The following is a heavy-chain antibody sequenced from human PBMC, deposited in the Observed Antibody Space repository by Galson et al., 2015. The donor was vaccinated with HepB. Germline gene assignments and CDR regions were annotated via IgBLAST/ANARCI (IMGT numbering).Heavy chain of an antibody. D-gene: IGHD3-10*01. V-gene: IGHV4-39*01. CDR3: ARPGYYYGMDV. CDR2: IYYSGST. Sequence: LSLTCTVSGGSISSSSYYWGWIRQPPGKGLEWIGSIYYSGSTYYNPSLKSRVTISVDTSKNQFSLKLSSVTAADTAVYYCARPGYYYGMDVWGQGTTVTVSS. CDR1: GGSISSSSYY. J-gene: IGHJ6*02.